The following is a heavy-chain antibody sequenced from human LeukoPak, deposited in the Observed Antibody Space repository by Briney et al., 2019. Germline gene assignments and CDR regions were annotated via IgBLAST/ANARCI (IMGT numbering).Heavy chain of an antibody. J-gene: IGHJ4*02. CDR2: SYSGGST. Sequence: GGSMSLSCLASAFSDKSNYMSWVRPAPGKGLEWVSVSYSGGSTHYADSVKGRFTVYSDVSKNTLYLQMNNLRGEDTAVYYCASRHCSGENCYAGPLDFWGQGIQVSVSS. D-gene: IGHD2-8*02. V-gene: IGHV3-53*01. CDR3: ASRHCSGENCYAGPLDF. CDR1: AFSDKSNY.